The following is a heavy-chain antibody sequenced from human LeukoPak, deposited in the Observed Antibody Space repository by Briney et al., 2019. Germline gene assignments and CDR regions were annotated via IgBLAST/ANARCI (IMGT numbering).Heavy chain of an antibody. CDR1: GFTFSSYS. CDR3: ARAKMATIIEAGY. Sequence: PGGSLRLSCAASGFTFSSYSMNWVRQAPGKGLEWVSSISSSSSYIYYADPVKGRFTISRDNAKNSLYLQMNSLRAEDTAVYYCARAKMATIIEAGYWGQGTLVTVSS. J-gene: IGHJ4*02. D-gene: IGHD5-24*01. CDR2: ISSSSSYI. V-gene: IGHV3-21*01.